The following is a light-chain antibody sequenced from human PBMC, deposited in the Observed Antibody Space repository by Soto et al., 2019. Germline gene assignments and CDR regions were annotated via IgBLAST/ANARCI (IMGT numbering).Light chain of an antibody. CDR3: SSYTNTNAHYV. V-gene: IGLV2-14*02. J-gene: IGLJ1*01. Sequence: QSALTQPASVSGSPGQSITISCTGTSPNVGVYKLVSWYQQHPGKAPKLIIYEGSKRPSGVSNRFSGSKSGNAASLTISGLQAEDEADYYCSSYTNTNAHYVFGTGTKLTVL. CDR2: EGS. CDR1: SPNVGVYKL.